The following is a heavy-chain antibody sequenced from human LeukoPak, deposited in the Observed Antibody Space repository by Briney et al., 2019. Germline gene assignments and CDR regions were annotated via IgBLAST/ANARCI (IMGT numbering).Heavy chain of an antibody. J-gene: IGHJ3*02. V-gene: IGHV3-23*01. CDR2: ISGGGLST. CDR3: ARDSSTVTTWGAFDI. CDR1: GFTFRSHA. D-gene: IGHD4-17*01. Sequence: GGSLRLSCAASGFTFRSHAMSWVRPAPGKGLGWVSTISGGGLSTYYADSVKGRFTISRDNSKNTLYLQVNSLRAEDTAVYYCARDSSTVTTWGAFDIWGQGTMVTVSS.